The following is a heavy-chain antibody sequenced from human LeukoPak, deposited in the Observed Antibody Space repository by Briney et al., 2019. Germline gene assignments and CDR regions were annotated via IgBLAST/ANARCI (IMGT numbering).Heavy chain of an antibody. D-gene: IGHD3-3*01. J-gene: IGHJ4*02. CDR2: ISGSGGST. CDR1: GFTFSSYA. V-gene: IGHV3-23*01. CDR3: AKDRFLEWLSIPYYFDY. Sequence: GGSLRFYCAASGFTFSSYAMSWVRQAPGKGLEWVSAISGSGGSTYYADSVKGRFTMSRDNSKNTLYLQMNSLRAEDTAVYYCAKDRFLEWLSIPYYFDYWGQGTLVTVSS.